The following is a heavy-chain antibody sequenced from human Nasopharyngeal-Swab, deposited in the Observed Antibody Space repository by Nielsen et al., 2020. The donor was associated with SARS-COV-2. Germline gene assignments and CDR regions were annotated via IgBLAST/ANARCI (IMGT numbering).Heavy chain of an antibody. CDR1: GYTFTNHF. Sequence: ASVKVSCKASGYTFTNHFMHWVRQAPGQGLEWMGMINPSGGSTGYAQNFQGRVTVTRDTSTSTVYMELSSRSSEDTAVYYCARGYSYGLAYWGQGTLVTVSP. CDR2: INPSGGST. V-gene: IGHV1-46*01. J-gene: IGHJ4*02. D-gene: IGHD5-18*01. CDR3: ARGYSYGLAY.